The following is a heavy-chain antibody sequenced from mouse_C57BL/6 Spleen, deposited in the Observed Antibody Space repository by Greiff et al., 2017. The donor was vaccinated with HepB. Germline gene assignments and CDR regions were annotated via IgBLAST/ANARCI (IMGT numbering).Heavy chain of an antibody. CDR3: ARGDDYLYWYFDG. J-gene: IGHJ1*03. D-gene: IGHD2-4*01. Sequence: VQLQQSGAELARPGASVKLSCKASGYTFTSYGISWVKQRTGQGLEWIGEIYPRSGNTYYNEKFKGKATLTADKSSSTAYMELRSLTSEDSAVYFCARGDDYLYWYFDGWGTGTTVTVSS. V-gene: IGHV1-81*01. CDR2: IYPRSGNT. CDR1: GYTFTSYG.